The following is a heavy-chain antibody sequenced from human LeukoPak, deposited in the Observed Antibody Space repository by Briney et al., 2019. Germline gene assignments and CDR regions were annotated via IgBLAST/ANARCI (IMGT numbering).Heavy chain of an antibody. D-gene: IGHD3-22*01. CDR3: ARTGGDSSGYYPDY. CDR1: GGTFSSYA. V-gene: IGHV1-69*05. J-gene: IGHJ4*02. CDR2: IIPIFGTA. Sequence: GASVKVSCKASGGTFSSYAISWVRQAPGQGLEWMGGIIPIFGTANYAQKFRGRVTITTDESTSTAYMELSSLRSEDTAVYYCARTGGDSSGYYPDYWGQGTLVTVSS.